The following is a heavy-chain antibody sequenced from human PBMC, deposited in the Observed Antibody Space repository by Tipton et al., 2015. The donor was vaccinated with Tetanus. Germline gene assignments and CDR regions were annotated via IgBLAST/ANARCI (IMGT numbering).Heavy chain of an antibody. CDR2: IYSGGST. V-gene: IGHV3-53*01. CDR3: AREVGYGDPLDY. J-gene: IGHJ4*02. CDR1: GFTVSSNY. Sequence: LSLTCAASGFTVSSNYMSWVRQAPGKGLEWVSVIYSGGSTYYADSVKGRFTISRDNSKNTLYLQMNSLRAEDTAVYYCAREVGYGDPLDYWGQGTLVTVSS. D-gene: IGHD2-8*02.